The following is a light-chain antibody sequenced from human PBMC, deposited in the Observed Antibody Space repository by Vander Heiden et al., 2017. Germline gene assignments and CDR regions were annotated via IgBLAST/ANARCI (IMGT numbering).Light chain of an antibody. Sequence: DIVMTPSPHPLAVSLGERATINGKSSQSGFYRSNNKNYLASYQQRPGQPPKVLIYGASTRESAVPDPFSGSGSGTNFTLTIISLQAEDVAVYYCHEDENTRPAFGQGTKVEMK. CDR1: QSGFYRSNNKNY. CDR3: HEDENTRPA. CDR2: GAS. V-gene: IGKV4-1*01. J-gene: IGKJ1*01.